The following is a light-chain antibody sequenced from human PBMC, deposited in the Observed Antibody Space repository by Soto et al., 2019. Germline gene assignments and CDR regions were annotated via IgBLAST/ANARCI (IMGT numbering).Light chain of an antibody. CDR1: TCNIGSKY. V-gene: IGLV1-47*02. Sequence: QSVLTQPPSASGTPGQRVTISCSGSTCNIGSKYVYWYQQLPGTAPKLLIYSNNQRPSGVPDRFSASKSGSSASLAISGLRSEDEADYYCATWDDSLSGRVYGGGTKLTVL. CDR3: ATWDDSLSGRV. CDR2: SNN. J-gene: IGLJ3*02.